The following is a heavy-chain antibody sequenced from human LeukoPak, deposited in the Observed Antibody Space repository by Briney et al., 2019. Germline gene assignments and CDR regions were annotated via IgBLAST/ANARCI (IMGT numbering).Heavy chain of an antibody. CDR2: IIPIFGTA. Sequence: SVKDSCKASGGTFSSYAISWVRQAPGQGLEWMGGIIPIFGTANYAQKFQGRVTITTDESTSTAYMELSSLRSEDTAVYYCARIGSTSFEEGYFDYWGQGTLVTVSS. J-gene: IGHJ4*02. V-gene: IGHV1-69*05. CDR3: ARIGSTSFEEGYFDY. D-gene: IGHD2-2*01. CDR1: GGTFSSYA.